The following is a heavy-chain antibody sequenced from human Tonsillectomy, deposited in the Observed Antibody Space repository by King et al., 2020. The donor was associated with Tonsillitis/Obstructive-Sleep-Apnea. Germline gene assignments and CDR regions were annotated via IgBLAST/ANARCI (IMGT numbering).Heavy chain of an antibody. D-gene: IGHD6-25*01. Sequence: VQLVESGGGLVQPGGSLRLSCAASGFTFSSCAMHWVRQAPGKGLEYVSAISSNGGSTYYANSVKGRFTISRDNSKNTLYLQMGSLRAEDMAVYYCATRLGDLSDAFDIWGQGTMVTVSS. J-gene: IGHJ3*02. V-gene: IGHV3-64*01. CDR1: GFTFSSCA. CDR2: ISSNGGST. CDR3: ATRLGDLSDAFDI.